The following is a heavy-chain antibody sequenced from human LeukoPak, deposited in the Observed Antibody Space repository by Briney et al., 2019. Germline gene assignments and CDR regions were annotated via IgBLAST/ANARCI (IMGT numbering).Heavy chain of an antibody. CDR1: GFTFSSYS. V-gene: IGHV3-21*01. CDR3: AGGGYCSSTSCYRSPYFDY. D-gene: IGHD2-2*01. CDR2: ISSSSSYI. Sequence: GRSLRLSCAASGFTFSSYSMNWVRQAPGKGLEWVSSISSSSSYIYYADSVKGRFTISRDNAKNSLYLQMNSLRAEDTAVYYCAGGGYCSSTSCYRSPYFDYWGQGTLVTVSS. J-gene: IGHJ4*02.